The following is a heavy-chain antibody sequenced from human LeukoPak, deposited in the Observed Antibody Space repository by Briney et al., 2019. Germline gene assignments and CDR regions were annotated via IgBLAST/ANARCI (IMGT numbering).Heavy chain of an antibody. Sequence: SSETLSLTCTVSGGSINSYYWIWLRQPPGKGLGGIGYIYHSRSTNYNPSLKSRVTISLDTSKNQFSLKLTSVTAADTAIYYCARVGGMTTINNAAFDIWGQGTMVTVSS. CDR3: ARVGGMTTINNAAFDI. CDR1: GGSINSYY. J-gene: IGHJ3*02. D-gene: IGHD5-24*01. V-gene: IGHV4-59*01. CDR2: IYHSRST.